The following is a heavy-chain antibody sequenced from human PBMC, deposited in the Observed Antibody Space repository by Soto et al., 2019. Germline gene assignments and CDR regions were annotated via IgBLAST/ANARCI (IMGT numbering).Heavy chain of an antibody. CDR1: SGSISSPNW. J-gene: IGHJ4*02. Sequence: QVQLEESGPGLVKPSGTLSLTCTVSSGSISSPNWWSWVRQPPGKGLEWVGEIYHSGGTRYNPSLQSRVTISVDTSQNQFSLKLTSVTAADTAMYYCARQAPYGSVRIYDYWGQGTLVTVSS. D-gene: IGHD3-10*01. CDR2: IYHSGGT. V-gene: IGHV4-4*02. CDR3: ARQAPYGSVRIYDY.